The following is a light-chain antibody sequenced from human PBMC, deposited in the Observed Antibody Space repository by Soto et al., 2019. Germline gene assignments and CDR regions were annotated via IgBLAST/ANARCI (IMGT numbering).Light chain of an antibody. CDR3: SSYTSSSTRVV. CDR1: SSDVGGYNY. Sequence: QSVLTQPASVSGSPGQSITISCTGTSSDVGGYNYVSWYQQHPGKAPKLMIYEVSNRPSGVSNHFSGSKSGNTASLTISGLQAEDEAVYYCSSYTSSSTRVVFGGRTKLTVL. J-gene: IGLJ2*01. CDR2: EVS. V-gene: IGLV2-14*01.